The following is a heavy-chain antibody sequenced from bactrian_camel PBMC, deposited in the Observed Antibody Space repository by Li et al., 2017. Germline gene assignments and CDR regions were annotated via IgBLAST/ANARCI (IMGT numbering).Heavy chain of an antibody. J-gene: IGHJ6*01. CDR1: GDIIGRYC. V-gene: IGHV3S55*01. D-gene: IGHD2*01. CDR3: AAVYTSRVPCLPGDIVSKDYGR. Sequence: HVQLVESGGGSVQVGGSLTLSCVASGDIIGRYCMGWFRQIPDRERVGVAGIESDGSTSYADSVKGRFTISQDSAKNILYLQMHSLKPEDTAMYFCAAVYTSRVPCLPGDIVSKDYGRWGQGTQVTVS. CDR2: IESDGST.